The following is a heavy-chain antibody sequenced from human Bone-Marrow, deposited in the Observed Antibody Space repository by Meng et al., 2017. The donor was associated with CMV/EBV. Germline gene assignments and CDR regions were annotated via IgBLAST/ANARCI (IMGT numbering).Heavy chain of an antibody. CDR2: INPSGGST. CDR1: GYTFTSYY. J-gene: IGHJ6*02. Sequence: ASVKVSCKASGYTFTSYYMHWVRQAPGQGLEWMGIINPSGGSTSYAQKFQGRVTMTRDTSTSTVYMELSSLRSEDTAVYYGARDHDWPVITAPYGMDVWGQGTTVTVSS. V-gene: IGHV1-46*01. CDR3: ARDHDWPVITAPYGMDV. D-gene: IGHD3-22*01.